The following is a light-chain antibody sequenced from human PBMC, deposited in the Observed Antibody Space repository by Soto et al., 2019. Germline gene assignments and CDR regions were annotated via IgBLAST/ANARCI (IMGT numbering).Light chain of an antibody. CDR2: DAS. CDR1: QSVSSY. CDR3: QQRSNWPLT. V-gene: IGKV3-11*01. Sequence: EIVLTQSPATLSLSPAERATLSCRASQSVSSYLAWYQQKPGQAPTLLIYDASNRATGIPARFSGSGSGTAFTLTISSLEPEDFAVYDCQQRSNWPLTFGGGTKVESK. J-gene: IGKJ4*01.